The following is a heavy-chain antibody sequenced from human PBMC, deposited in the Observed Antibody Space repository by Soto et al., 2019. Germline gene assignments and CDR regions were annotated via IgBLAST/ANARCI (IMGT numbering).Heavy chain of an antibody. CDR3: TTTYYYDSSGYYRYYYYGMDV. V-gene: IGHV3-15*01. J-gene: IGHJ6*02. CDR2: FKGKTDGGTT. CDR1: GFTFSNAW. D-gene: IGHD3-22*01. Sequence: EVQLGESGGGLVRLGGPLRLSWAPSGFTFSNAWMGGARQPPGKGLGWVGRFKGKTDGGTTDYAAPGKGRFTISRDDSKNTLYLQMNSLKTEDTAVYYCTTTYYYDSSGYYRYYYYGMDVWGQGTTVTVSS.